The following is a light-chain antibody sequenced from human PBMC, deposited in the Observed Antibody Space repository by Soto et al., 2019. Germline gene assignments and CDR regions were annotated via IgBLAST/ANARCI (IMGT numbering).Light chain of an antibody. J-gene: IGLJ1*01. CDR2: RNY. CDR1: SSNIGSNT. CDR3: AAWDDSLKGHYV. V-gene: IGLV1-44*01. Sequence: QSVLTQPPSASGTPGQRVTISCSGSSSNIGSNTVNWYQHLPGTAPKLLIYRNYQRPSGVPDRFSGSKSGTSASLVISGLQSEGEADSYCAAWDDSLKGHYVFVTGTKVTVL.